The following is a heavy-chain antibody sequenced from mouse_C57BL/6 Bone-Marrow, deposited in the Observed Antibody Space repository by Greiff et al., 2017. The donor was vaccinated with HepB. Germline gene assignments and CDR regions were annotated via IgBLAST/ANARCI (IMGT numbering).Heavy chain of an antibody. CDR2: IDPSDSYT. CDR3: ARQGNWDGGYAMDY. V-gene: IGHV1-69*01. D-gene: IGHD4-1*01. CDR1: GYTFTSYW. J-gene: IGHJ4*01. Sequence: QVQLQQPGAELVMPGASVKLSCKASGYTFTSYWMHWVKQRPGQGLEWIGEIDPSDSYTNYNQKFKGKSTLTVDKSSSPAYMQLSSLTSEDSAVYYCARQGNWDGGYAMDYWGQGTSVTVSS.